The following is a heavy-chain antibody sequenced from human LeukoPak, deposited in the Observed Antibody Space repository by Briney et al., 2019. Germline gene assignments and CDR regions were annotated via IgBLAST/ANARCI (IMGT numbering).Heavy chain of an antibody. Sequence: GGSLRLSCAASGFTFSSYAMEWVRQAPGKGLEWVSSITGSSDSIYYADSVKGRFTISRDNSKNTLYLQMNSLRAEDTAVYYCAKQGYSSSWYGDYYYGMDVWGQGTTVTVSS. CDR3: AKQGYSSSWYGDYYYGMDV. CDR1: GFTFSSYA. J-gene: IGHJ6*02. V-gene: IGHV3-23*01. CDR2: ITGSSDSI. D-gene: IGHD6-13*01.